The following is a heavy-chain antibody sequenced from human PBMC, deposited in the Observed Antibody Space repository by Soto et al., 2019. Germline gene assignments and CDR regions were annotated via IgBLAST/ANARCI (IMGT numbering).Heavy chain of an antibody. CDR2: IYPGDSDT. CDR1: GYSFTSYW. Sequence: GESLKISCKGSGYSFTSYWIGWVRQMPGKGLEWMGIIYPGDSDTRYSPSFQGQVTISADKSISTAYLQWSSLKASDTAMYYCARCEEEIVANHYYYYYMDVWGKGTTVTVSS. V-gene: IGHV5-51*01. D-gene: IGHD5-12*01. J-gene: IGHJ6*03. CDR3: ARCEEEIVANHYYYYYMDV.